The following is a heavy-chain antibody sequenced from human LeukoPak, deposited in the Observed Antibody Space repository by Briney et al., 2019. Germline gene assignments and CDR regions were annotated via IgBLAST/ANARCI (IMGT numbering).Heavy chain of an antibody. D-gene: IGHD3-22*01. CDR3: ARDPRSSGYFFDY. CDR2: MSYDGTNQ. CDR1: GFTFNAYV. V-gene: IGHV3-30*04. Sequence: GGSLRLSCAASGFTFNAYVMHWVRQAPGKGLEWVAVMSYDGTNQNYTDSVKGRFTISRDNSKNTLYLQMNSLRAEDTAVYYCARDPRSSGYFFDYWGQGTLVTVS. J-gene: IGHJ4*02.